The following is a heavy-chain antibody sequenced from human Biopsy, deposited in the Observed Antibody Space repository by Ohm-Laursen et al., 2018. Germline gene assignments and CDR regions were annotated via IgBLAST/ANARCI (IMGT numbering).Heavy chain of an antibody. J-gene: IGHJ6*02. D-gene: IGHD2-2*02. CDR3: ARIPILVVPAAIVYRHRRHLQGLDV. CDR1: GFSLNTRGMS. V-gene: IGHV2-70*16. Sequence: TQTLTLTCTLSGFSLNTRGMSVTWIRQPPGKALEWLARIDWDVAKFHNGSLKTRLTISKDTSENHVVLTLSDVDPVDTATYYCARIPILVVPAAIVYRHRRHLQGLDVWGQGTTVIVSS. CDR2: IDWDVAK.